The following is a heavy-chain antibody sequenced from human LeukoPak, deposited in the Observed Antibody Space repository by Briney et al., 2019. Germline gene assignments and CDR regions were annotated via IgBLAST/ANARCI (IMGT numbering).Heavy chain of an antibody. V-gene: IGHV3-53*01. CDR2: IYSSGMT. J-gene: IGHJ4*02. CDR3: ARDLYGVSHDY. D-gene: IGHD4-17*01. Sequence: GGSLRLSXAASGFTVSSNYMSWVRQAPGKGLEWVSVIYSSGMTYYADSVKGRFTISRDNSKNTLYLHMSSLRAEDTAVYYCARDLYGVSHDYWGQGTLVTVSS. CDR1: GFTVSSNY.